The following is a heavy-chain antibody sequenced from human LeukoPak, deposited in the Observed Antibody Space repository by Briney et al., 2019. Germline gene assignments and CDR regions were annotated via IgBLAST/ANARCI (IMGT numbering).Heavy chain of an antibody. D-gene: IGHD1-14*01. CDR1: GGSFSGYY. V-gene: IGHV4-34*01. J-gene: IGHJ6*03. Sequence: SETLSLTCAVYGGSFSGYYWSWIRQPPGKGLEWIGEINHSGSTNYNPSLKSRVTIPVDTSKNQFSLKLSSVTAADTAVYYCASGLYTHRVYYYYYMDVWGKGTTVTVSS. CDR3: ASGLYTHRVYYYYYMDV. CDR2: INHSGST.